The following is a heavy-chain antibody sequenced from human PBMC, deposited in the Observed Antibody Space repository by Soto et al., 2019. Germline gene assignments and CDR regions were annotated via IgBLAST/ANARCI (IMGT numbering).Heavy chain of an antibody. CDR2: IIPIFGTA. CDR1: GGTFSSYA. Sequence: QVQLVQSGAEVKKPGSSVKVSCKASGGTFSSYAISWVRQAPGQGLEWMGGIIPIFGTANYAQKFQGRVTITSDESTSTAYMAMSSLRSEDTAVYYCALGYCSGGSSPRHYYYGMDVWAQGTTVTLS. V-gene: IGHV1-69*01. J-gene: IGHJ6*02. CDR3: ALGYCSGGSSPRHYYYGMDV. D-gene: IGHD2-15*01.